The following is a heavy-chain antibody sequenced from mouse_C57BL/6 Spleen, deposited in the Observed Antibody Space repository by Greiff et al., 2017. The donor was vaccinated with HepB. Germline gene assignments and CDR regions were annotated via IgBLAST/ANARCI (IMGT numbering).Heavy chain of an antibody. Sequence: VQLVESGAELVRPGASVKLSCKASGYTFTDYYINWVKQRPGQGLEWIARIYPGSGNTYYNEKFKGKATLTAEKSSSTAYMQLSSLTSEDSAVYFCASGAYYSPEAMDYWGQGTSVTVSS. J-gene: IGHJ4*01. CDR2: IYPGSGNT. CDR1: GYTFTDYY. V-gene: IGHV1-76*01. D-gene: IGHD2-12*01. CDR3: ASGAYYSPEAMDY.